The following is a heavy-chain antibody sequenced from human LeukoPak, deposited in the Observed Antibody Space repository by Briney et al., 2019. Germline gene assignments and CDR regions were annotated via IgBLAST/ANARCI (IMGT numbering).Heavy chain of an antibody. J-gene: IGHJ5*02. V-gene: IGHV3-30*02. CDR1: GFTFSNYW. Sequence: GGSLRLSCAASGFTFSNYWMSWVRQAPGEGLEWVTFLDYTGNNQYYADSMKGRLTISRDNSKNTVFLQMNNLRLEDTAIYYCVKDVHYLGSYRESLDPWGQGTLVTVSS. CDR2: LDYTGNNQ. CDR3: VKDVHYLGSYRESLDP. D-gene: IGHD3-10*01.